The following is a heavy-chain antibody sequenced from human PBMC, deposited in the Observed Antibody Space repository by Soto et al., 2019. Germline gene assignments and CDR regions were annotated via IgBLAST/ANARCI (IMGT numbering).Heavy chain of an antibody. V-gene: IGHV3-30*04. Sequence: QVQLEESGGGVVQPGRSLRLSCAASGFTFSRHTMHWVRQAPGKGLEWVASISYDGSNKHYADSVKGRFTISRDNSKNTLSVQMDSLRAEDTAVYYCARDRLRLGELSLLGYFDYWGQGTLVTVSS. D-gene: IGHD3-16*02. J-gene: IGHJ4*02. CDR3: ARDRLRLGELSLLGYFDY. CDR2: ISYDGSNK. CDR1: GFTFSRHT.